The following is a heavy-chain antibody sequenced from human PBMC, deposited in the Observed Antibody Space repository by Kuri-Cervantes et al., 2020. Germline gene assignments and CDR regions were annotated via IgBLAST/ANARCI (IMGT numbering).Heavy chain of an antibody. CDR2: IIPIFGTA. D-gene: IGHD3-22*01. Sequence: SVKVSCKASGGTLSSYAISWVRQAPGQGLEWMGGIIPIFGTANYAQKFQGRVTITTDESTSTAYMELSSLRSEDTAVYYCARAPYYYDSGYYYMDVWGKGTTVTVSS. CDR3: ARAPYYYDSGYYYMDV. V-gene: IGHV1-69*05. CDR1: GGTLSSYA. J-gene: IGHJ6*03.